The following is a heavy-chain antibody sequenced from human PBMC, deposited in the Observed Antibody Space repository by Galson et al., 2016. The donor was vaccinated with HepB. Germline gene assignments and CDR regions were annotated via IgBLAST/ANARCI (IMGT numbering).Heavy chain of an antibody. CDR1: GFTFSNYS. V-gene: IGHV3-23*01. D-gene: IGHD6-13*01. CDR3: ARLPVSAPDANAGFYS. Sequence: SLRLSCAASGFTFSNYSMNWVRQAPGKGLEWVSDISGSADSTHYADSVKGRFTISRDNSKNTFYLQMNTLSVEDTAIYFCARLPVSAPDANAGFYSWGQGTLVTVSS. J-gene: IGHJ4*02. CDR2: ISGSADST.